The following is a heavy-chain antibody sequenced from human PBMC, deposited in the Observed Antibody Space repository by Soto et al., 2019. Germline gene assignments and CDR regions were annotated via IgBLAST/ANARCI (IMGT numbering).Heavy chain of an antibody. D-gene: IGHD1-26*01. CDR3: ARGSINVGAQVNDC. CDR1: GDSISIYY. V-gene: IGHV4-59*01. Sequence: PSEPLSLTCTVSGDSISIYYWSWFRHPPGKGLLWIGYVSNTGGTNYNPSLWSRVTISLDTSKNQFSLRLSSVTAGDTAVYFCARGSINVGAQVNDCWGQGTLVTVSS. CDR2: VSNTGGT. J-gene: IGHJ4*02.